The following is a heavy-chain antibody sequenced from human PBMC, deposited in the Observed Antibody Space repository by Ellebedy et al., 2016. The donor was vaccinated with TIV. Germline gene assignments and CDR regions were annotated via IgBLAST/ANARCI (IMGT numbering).Heavy chain of an antibody. CDR1: GYDFTNYW. J-gene: IGHJ6*02. V-gene: IGHV5-51*01. CDR3: ARLDTYYYYGMDV. Sequence: GESLKISCHTSGYDFTNYWIAWVRQVPGKGLEYIGVIQPGDSETRYSPSFQGQVTISSDKSINNAYLQWSSLRASDTAMYYCARLDTYYYYGMDVWGQGATVTVSS. CDR2: IQPGDSET.